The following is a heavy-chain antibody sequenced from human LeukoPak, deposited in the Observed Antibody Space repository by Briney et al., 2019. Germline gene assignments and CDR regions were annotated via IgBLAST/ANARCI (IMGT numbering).Heavy chain of an antibody. J-gene: IGHJ4*02. Sequence: GGSLRLSCAASGFTFSDYYMSWIRQAPGKGLEWVSYISSSGSTIYYADSVKGRFTISRDNAKNSLYLQMNSLRAEDTAVYYCARGSDTAMVTSVSFDYWGQGTLVTVSP. D-gene: IGHD5-18*01. CDR2: ISSSGSTI. CDR3: ARGSDTAMVTSVSFDY. V-gene: IGHV3-11*01. CDR1: GFTFSDYY.